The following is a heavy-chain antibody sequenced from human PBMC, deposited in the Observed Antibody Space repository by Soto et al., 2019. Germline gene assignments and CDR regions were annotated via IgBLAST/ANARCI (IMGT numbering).Heavy chain of an antibody. CDR2: IIPILGIA. Sequence: SVKVSCKASGGTFSSYTISWVRQAPGQGLEWMGRIIPILGIANYAQKFQGRVTITADKSTSTAYMELSSLRSEDTAVYYCARDFSLRYFDWSTPPTLDYWGQGTLVTV. CDR3: ARDFSLRYFDWSTPPTLDY. J-gene: IGHJ4*02. D-gene: IGHD3-9*01. CDR1: GGTFSSYT. V-gene: IGHV1-69*04.